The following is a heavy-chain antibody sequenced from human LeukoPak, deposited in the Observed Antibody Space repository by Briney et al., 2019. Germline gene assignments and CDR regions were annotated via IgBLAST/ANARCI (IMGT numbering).Heavy chain of an antibody. V-gene: IGHV4-30-4*01. D-gene: IGHD5-12*01. J-gene: IGHJ5*02. CDR3: AREEDVDIVATRGWFDR. CDR1: GGSISSGDYY. CDR2: MYYSGST. Sequence: SETLSLTCTVSGGSISSGDYYWSWIRQPPGKGLEWIGYMYYSGSTYYNPSLKSRVTISVDTSKNQFSLKLSSVTAADTAVYYCAREEDVDIVATRGWFDRWGQATLVTVSA.